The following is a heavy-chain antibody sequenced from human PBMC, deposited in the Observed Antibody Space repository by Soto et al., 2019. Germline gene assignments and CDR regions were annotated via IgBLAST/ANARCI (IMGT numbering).Heavy chain of an antibody. CDR3: TRGGGGPGRY. D-gene: IGHD1-26*01. J-gene: IGHJ4*02. Sequence: QVQLQQWGAGLLKPSETLSLTCAVYGGSLSDYHWSWIRQPPGKGLEWIGEIEQGGSTNYNPSLQSRVAISIDTSKKQFSLKLLSVTAADPAVYYCTRGGGGPGRYWGQGTLVTVSS. V-gene: IGHV4-34*01. CDR1: GGSLSDYH. CDR2: IEQGGST.